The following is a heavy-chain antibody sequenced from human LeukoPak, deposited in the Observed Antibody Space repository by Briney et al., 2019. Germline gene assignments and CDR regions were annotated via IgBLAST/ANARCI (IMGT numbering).Heavy chain of an antibody. CDR1: GFSFDDYA. CDR2: ISWNSGSI. J-gene: IGHJ4*02. Sequence: GGSLRLSCAASGFSFDDYAMHWVRQAPGKGLEWVSGISWNSGSIGYADSVKGRITISRDNAKNSLYLQMNSLRAEGTALYYCAKPQGRGYSGYDPLDYWGQGTLVTVSS. CDR3: AKPQGRGYSGYDPLDY. V-gene: IGHV3-9*01. D-gene: IGHD5-12*01.